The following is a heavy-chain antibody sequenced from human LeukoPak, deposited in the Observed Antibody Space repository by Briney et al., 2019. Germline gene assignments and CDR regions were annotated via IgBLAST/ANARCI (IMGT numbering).Heavy chain of an antibody. CDR1: GVSFNDYY. V-gene: IGHV4-34*01. CDR3: TRMTTGHDY. J-gene: IGHJ4*02. CDR2: INHSGYT. D-gene: IGHD4-17*01. Sequence: SETLSLTFAVSGVSFNDYYWSWVRQTPGKGLEWIGEINHSGYTNDSPSLKSRVTLSIDTSRKQFSLNLRSVTVADSGIYYCTRMTTGHDYWGQGTLVTVSS.